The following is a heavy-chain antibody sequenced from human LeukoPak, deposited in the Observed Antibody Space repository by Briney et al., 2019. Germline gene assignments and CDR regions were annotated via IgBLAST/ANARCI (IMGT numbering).Heavy chain of an antibody. D-gene: IGHD2-15*01. J-gene: IGHJ6*02. CDR2: IIPFFATT. V-gene: IGHV1-69*13. CDR3: VRGLGYCSAGNCYLFGMDV. Sequence: APVKVSCKASGYTFTAYYMHWVRQAPGQGLEWMGGIIPFFATTNYAQKFQGRVTVTADESTSTSYMELTSLRSDDTAVYYCVRGLGYCSAGNCYLFGMDVWGQGTTVTVSS. CDR1: GYTFTAYY.